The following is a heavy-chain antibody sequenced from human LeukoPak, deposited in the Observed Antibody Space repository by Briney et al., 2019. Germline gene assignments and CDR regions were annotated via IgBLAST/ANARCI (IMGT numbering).Heavy chain of an antibody. V-gene: IGHV4-39*02. CDR3: ARGVESSSSFSPPDY. Sequence: SETRSLTCTVSGGSIRRSNYYWGWIRQRPGKGLEWIGNIFYSGSTYYNPSLKSRVTISEDTSNNLFSLKLTSVTAADTALYYCARGVESSSSFSPPDYWGQGTLVTVSS. CDR2: IFYSGST. J-gene: IGHJ4*02. CDR1: GGSIRRSNYY. D-gene: IGHD6-6*01.